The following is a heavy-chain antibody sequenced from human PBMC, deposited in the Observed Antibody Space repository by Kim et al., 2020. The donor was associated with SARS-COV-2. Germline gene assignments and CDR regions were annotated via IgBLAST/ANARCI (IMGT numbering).Heavy chain of an antibody. Sequence: SETLSLTCTVSGGSISSYYWSWIRQPPGKGLEWIGNIYYKGSTNYNPSLKSRVTISIDTSKNKFSLKVSSVTAADTAVYYCARDRGYDSTGLFGYWGQGTLVTVTS. CDR2: IYYKGST. V-gene: IGHV4-59*01. CDR1: GGSISSYY. CDR3: ARDRGYDSTGLFGY. D-gene: IGHD3-22*01. J-gene: IGHJ4*02.